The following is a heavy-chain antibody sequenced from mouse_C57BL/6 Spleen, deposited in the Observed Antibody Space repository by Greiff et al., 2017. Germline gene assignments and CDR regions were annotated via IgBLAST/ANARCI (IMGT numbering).Heavy chain of an antibody. CDR2: IDPETGGT. Sequence: QVQLQQSGAELVRPGASVTLSCKASGYTFTDYEMHWVKQTPVHGLEWIGAIDPETGGTAYNQKFKGKAILTADKSSSTAYMQLRSLTSEDSAVYYCKRDGSSFDAMDYWGQGTSVTVSS. J-gene: IGHJ4*01. D-gene: IGHD1-1*01. V-gene: IGHV1-15*01. CDR3: KRDGSSFDAMDY. CDR1: GYTFTDYE.